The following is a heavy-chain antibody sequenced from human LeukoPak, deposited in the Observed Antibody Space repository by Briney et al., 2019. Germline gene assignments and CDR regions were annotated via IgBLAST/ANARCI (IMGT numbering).Heavy chain of an antibody. D-gene: IGHD6-19*01. CDR1: GGSISSGGYS. J-gene: IGHJ5*02. CDR2: IYTSGST. CDR3: ARDIAVAGRGGRYNWFDP. V-gene: IGHV4-61*02. Sequence: SETLSLTCAVSGGSISSGGYSWSWIRQPAGKGLEWIGRIYTSGSTNYNPSLKSRVTMSVDTSKNQFSLKLSSVTAADTAVYYCARDIAVAGRGGRYNWFDPWGQGTLVTVSS.